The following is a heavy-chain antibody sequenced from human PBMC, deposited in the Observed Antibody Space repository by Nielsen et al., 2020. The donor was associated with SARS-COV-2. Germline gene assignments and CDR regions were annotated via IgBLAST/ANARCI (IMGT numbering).Heavy chain of an antibody. Sequence: SETLSLTCAVYGGSFSGYYWSWIRQPPGKGLEWIGEINHSGSTNYNPSLKSRVTISVDTSKYQFSLKLSSVTAADTAVYYCARANRRNDAFDIWGQGTMVTVSS. J-gene: IGHJ3*02. CDR3: ARANRRNDAFDI. CDR1: GGSFSGYY. CDR2: INHSGST. V-gene: IGHV4-34*01. D-gene: IGHD2/OR15-2a*01.